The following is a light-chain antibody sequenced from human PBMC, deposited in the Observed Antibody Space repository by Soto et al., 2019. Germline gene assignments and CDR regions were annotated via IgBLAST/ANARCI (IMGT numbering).Light chain of an antibody. CDR2: AAS. J-gene: IGKJ1*01. Sequence: IQMTQSPSSLSAFVGDRVTITCRASHGISSYLAWYQQKPGKAPKLLIYAASTLQSGVPSRFSGSGSGTDFTLTISCLQSEDFATYYCQQYYSYPRTFGQGTKVDI. V-gene: IGKV1-8*01. CDR3: QQYYSYPRT. CDR1: HGISSY.